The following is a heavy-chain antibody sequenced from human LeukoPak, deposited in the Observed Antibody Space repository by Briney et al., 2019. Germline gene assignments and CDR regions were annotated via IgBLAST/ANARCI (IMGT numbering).Heavy chain of an antibody. CDR2: IYSGGST. Sequence: QTGGSLRLSCAASGFTVSSNYMSWVRQAPGKGLEWASVIYSGGSTYYADSVKGRFTISRDNSKNTLYLQMSSLRAEDTAVYYCAREGLNYYDSSGYLIGYFQHWGQGTLVTVSS. CDR3: AREGLNYYDSSGYLIGYFQH. V-gene: IGHV3-53*01. CDR1: GFTVSSNY. J-gene: IGHJ1*01. D-gene: IGHD3-22*01.